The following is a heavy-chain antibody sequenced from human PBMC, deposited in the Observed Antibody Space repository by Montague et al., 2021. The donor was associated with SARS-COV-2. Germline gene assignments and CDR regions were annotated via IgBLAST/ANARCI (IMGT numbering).Heavy chain of an antibody. Sequence: ETLSLTCTVSGRSISSSSYYWGWIRQLPGKGLEWIGSIYYSGSTYYNPSLKSRVTISVDTSKNQFSLKLSSVTAADTAVYYCARVGRQQLVRLSGMDVWGQGTKGTVSS. CDR2: IYYSGST. D-gene: IGHD6-13*01. CDR3: ARVGRQQLVRLSGMDV. J-gene: IGHJ6*02. CDR1: GRSISSSSYY. V-gene: IGHV4-39*07.